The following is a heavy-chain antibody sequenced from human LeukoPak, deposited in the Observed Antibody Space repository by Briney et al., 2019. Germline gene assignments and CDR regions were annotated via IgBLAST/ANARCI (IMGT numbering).Heavy chain of an antibody. V-gene: IGHV4-39*01. CDR1: GGSISSSSYY. CDR3: ARQATEADIYFDY. D-gene: IGHD3-9*01. J-gene: IGHJ4*02. CDR2: IYYSGST. Sequence: SETLSLTCTVSGGSISSSSYYWGWIRQPPGQGLEWIGSIYYSGSTYYNPSLKSRVTISVDTSKNQFSLKLSSVTAADTAVYYCARQATEADIYFDYWGQGTLVTVSS.